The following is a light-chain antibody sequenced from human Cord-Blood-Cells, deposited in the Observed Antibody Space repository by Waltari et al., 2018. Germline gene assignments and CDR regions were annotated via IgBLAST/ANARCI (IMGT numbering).Light chain of an antibody. Sequence: QSALTQPASVSGSPGQSITISCTGTSSDVGSYNLAYWYQQHPGKAPKLMIYEGSKRPSGVSNRFSGSKSGNTASLTISGLQAEDEADYYCCSYAGSSAYVFGTGTKVTVL. CDR2: EGS. J-gene: IGLJ1*01. CDR3: CSYAGSSAYV. CDR1: SSDVGSYNL. V-gene: IGLV2-23*01.